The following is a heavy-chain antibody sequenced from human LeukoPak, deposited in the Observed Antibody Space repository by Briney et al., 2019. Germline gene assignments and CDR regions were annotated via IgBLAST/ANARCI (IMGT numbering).Heavy chain of an antibody. V-gene: IGHV3-74*01. CDR3: ARDEKIVGASGQDY. D-gene: IGHD1-26*01. Sequence: SGGSLRLSCAASGFTFGGYWMHWVRQAPGKGLVWVSRINTDGGDTIYADSVKGRFTISRDNAKNTLFLQMNSLRAEDTAVYYCARDEKIVGASGQDYWGQGTLVTVSS. CDR1: GFTFGGYW. CDR2: INTDGGDT. J-gene: IGHJ4*02.